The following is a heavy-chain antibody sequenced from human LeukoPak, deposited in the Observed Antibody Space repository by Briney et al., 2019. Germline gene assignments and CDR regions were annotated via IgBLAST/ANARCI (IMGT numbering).Heavy chain of an antibody. CDR3: AKGQGSGSYPLDY. Sequence: GGSLRLSCAASGFTFSNYAMSWVRQAPGKGLEWVSLISATATYYADSVKGRFTISRDISSNTLYLQMNSLRADDTAVYYCAKGQGSGSYPLDYWGQGTLVTVSS. J-gene: IGHJ4*02. D-gene: IGHD3-16*02. V-gene: IGHV3-23*01. CDR1: GFTFSNYA. CDR2: ISATAT.